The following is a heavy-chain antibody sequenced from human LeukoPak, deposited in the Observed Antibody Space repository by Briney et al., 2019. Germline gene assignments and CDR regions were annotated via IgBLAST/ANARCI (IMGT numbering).Heavy chain of an antibody. J-gene: IGHJ4*02. CDR2: IKSKTHGGTT. CDR1: GFTFSNAW. CDR3: TISLVPGIDY. Sequence: GGSLRLSCAASGFTFSNAWMTWVRQAPGKGLDWVGRIKSKTHGGTTDYAAPVKGRFTISRDDSKSTLYLQMNSLKTEDTAVYYCTISLVPGIDYWGQGTLVTVSS. V-gene: IGHV3-15*01. D-gene: IGHD6-19*01.